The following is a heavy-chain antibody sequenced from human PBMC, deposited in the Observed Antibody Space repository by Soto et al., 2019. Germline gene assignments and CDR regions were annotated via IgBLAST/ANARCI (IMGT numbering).Heavy chain of an antibody. V-gene: IGHV4-30-4*01. J-gene: IGHJ5*02. D-gene: IGHD3-10*01. Sequence: SETLSLTCSVSGGLITRGDNYWGWVRQSPERGLEWIGYMYRSGPTNYTPSLKSRLTISLDTSKNEFFLRLTSVTAADTAVYYCVRVQYGPGRFNWFDTWGPGILVTVSS. CDR3: VRVQYGPGRFNWFDT. CDR1: GGLITRGDNY. CDR2: MYRSGPT.